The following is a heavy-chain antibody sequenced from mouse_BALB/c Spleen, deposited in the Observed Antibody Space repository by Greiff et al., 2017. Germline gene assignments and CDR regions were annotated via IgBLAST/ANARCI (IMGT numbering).Heavy chain of an antibody. CDR2: ISSGGSYT. CDR1: GFTFSSYT. D-gene: IGHD2-1*01. V-gene: IGHV5-6-4*01. Sequence: EVKLQESGGGLVKPGGSLQLSCAASGFTFSSYTMSWVRQTPEKRLEWVATISSGGSYTYYPDSVKGRFTISRDNAKNTLYLQMSSLKSEDTAMYYCTRDDGNYWFAYWGQGTLVTVSA. J-gene: IGHJ3*01. CDR3: TRDDGNYWFAY.